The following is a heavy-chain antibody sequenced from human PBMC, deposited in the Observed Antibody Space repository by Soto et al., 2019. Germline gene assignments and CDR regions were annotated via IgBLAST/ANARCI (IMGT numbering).Heavy chain of an antibody. V-gene: IGHV4-34*01. CDR2: INHSGST. Sequence: QVQLQQWGAGLLKPSETLSLTCAVYGGSFSGYYWSWIRQPPGKGLEWIGEINHSGSTNYNPSLKSRVTISVYTSKNQFSLKLSSVTAADTAVYYCARVSRVAVAGSRYFDLWGRGTLVTVSS. J-gene: IGHJ2*01. CDR1: GGSFSGYY. CDR3: ARVSRVAVAGSRYFDL. D-gene: IGHD6-19*01.